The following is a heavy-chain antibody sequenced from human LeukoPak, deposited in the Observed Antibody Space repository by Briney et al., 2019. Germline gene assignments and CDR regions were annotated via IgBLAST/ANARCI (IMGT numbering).Heavy chain of an antibody. D-gene: IGHD2-2*01. J-gene: IGHJ5*02. V-gene: IGHV4-59*12. CDR3: ASLSRSIVVVPAASRFDP. CDR1: GGSISSYY. Sequence: PSETLSLTCTVSGGSISSYYWSWIRQPPGKGLEWIGYVYYSGSTNYNPSLKSRVTISVDTSKNQFSLKLSSVTAADTAVYYCASLSRSIVVVPAASRFDPWGQGTLVTVSA. CDR2: VYYSGST.